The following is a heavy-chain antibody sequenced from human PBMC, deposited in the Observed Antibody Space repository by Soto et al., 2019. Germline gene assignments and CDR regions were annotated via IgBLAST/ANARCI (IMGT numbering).Heavy chain of an antibody. CDR1: GFTFSDHD. J-gene: IGHJ4*02. Sequence: GGSLRLSSAASGFTFSDHDRAWVRKATGKGMECVGRTRNKANSYTTEYAASVIGRFTISRDDSKNSLYLQMNSLKNDDTDVYYCSRVVRIGGCYHGFDYCGQGPLGTVSS. CDR3: SRVVRIGGCYHGFDY. D-gene: IGHD1-26*01. CDR2: TRNKANSYTT. V-gene: IGHV3-72*01.